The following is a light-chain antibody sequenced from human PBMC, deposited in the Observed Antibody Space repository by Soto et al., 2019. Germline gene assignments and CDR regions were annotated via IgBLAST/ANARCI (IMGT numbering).Light chain of an antibody. CDR1: QSISSNS. CDR2: GAS. V-gene: IGKV3-20*01. J-gene: IGKJ1*01. CDR3: QQYNDWLWT. Sequence: MVLTQSPGTLSLSPVERATLSCRASQSISSNSLAWYQQKPGQAPRLFIYGASSRATGIPDRFIGSGSGTHFTLTIGSLEPEDFALYYCQQYNDWLWTFGQATKVDIK.